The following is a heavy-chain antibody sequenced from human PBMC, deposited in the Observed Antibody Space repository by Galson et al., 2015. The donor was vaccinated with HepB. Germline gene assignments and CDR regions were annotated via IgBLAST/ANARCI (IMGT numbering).Heavy chain of an antibody. V-gene: IGHV3-30-3*01. CDR3: ARDLTSYCSGGTCPSVNCY. CDR2: ISYDGSNK. Sequence: SLRLSCAASGFTFSSYAMHWVRQAPGKGLEWVAVISYDGSNKYYADSVKGRFTISRDNSKNTLYLQMNSLRAEDTAVYYCARDLTSYCSGGTCPSVNCYWGQGTLVAVSS. J-gene: IGHJ4*02. CDR1: GFTFSSYA. D-gene: IGHD2-15*01.